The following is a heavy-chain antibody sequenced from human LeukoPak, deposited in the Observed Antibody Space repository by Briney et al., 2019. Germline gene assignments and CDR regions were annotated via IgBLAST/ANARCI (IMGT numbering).Heavy chain of an antibody. D-gene: IGHD3-16*01. CDR1: RFTFNSYA. CDR3: ARGGGLDV. J-gene: IGHJ6*02. V-gene: IGHV3-7*03. Sequence: GGSLRLSCAASRFTFNSYAMSWVRQAPGKGLEWVASINHNGNVDYYVDSVKGRFTISRDNAKNSLYPQMSNLRAEDTAVYFCARGGGLDVWGQGATVTVSS. CDR2: INHNGNVD.